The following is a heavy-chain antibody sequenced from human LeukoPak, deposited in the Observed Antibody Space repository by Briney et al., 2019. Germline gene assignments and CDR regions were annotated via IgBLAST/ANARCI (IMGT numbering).Heavy chain of an antibody. CDR3: ARLRFVVYSSGETVGYFDY. D-gene: IGHD6-19*01. CDR2: IYHSGST. CDR1: GGSISSSNW. V-gene: IGHV4-4*02. Sequence: SGTLSLTCAVSGGSISSSNWWSWVRQPPGKGLEWIGEIYHSGSTNYNPSLKSRVTISVDKSKNQFSLNLNSVTAADTAVYYCARLRFVVYSSGETVGYFDYWGQGTLVTVSS. J-gene: IGHJ4*02.